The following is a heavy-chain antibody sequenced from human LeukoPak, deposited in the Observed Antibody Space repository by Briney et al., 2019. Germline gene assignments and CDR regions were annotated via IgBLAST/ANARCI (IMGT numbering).Heavy chain of an antibody. V-gene: IGHV5-51*01. CDR3: ARGEMRYCSGGYCYDY. J-gene: IGHJ4*02. D-gene: IGHD2-15*01. Sequence: GESLKISCKGSGYFFTNYWIGWVRQMPGKGLEWMGIIYPDDSDTRYSPSFQGQVTISADKSISTAYLQWSSLKASDTAMYYCARGEMRYCSGGYCYDYCGQGTLVTVSS. CDR1: GYFFTNYW. CDR2: IYPDDSDT.